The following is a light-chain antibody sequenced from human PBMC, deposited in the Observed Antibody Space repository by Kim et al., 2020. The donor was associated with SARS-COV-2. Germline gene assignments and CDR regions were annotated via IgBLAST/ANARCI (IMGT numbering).Light chain of an antibody. Sequence: DIQMTQSPSSLSVSVGDRVTITCQASQHIDFYLNWYHQKPGKAPNLLIYDASHLGTGGPSRFSGGGSGTDFTLTISNLQPEDIGTYYCQQYDNLPRTFGQGTKVDIK. CDR1: QHIDFY. V-gene: IGKV1-33*01. CDR2: DAS. CDR3: QQYDNLPRT. J-gene: IGKJ1*01.